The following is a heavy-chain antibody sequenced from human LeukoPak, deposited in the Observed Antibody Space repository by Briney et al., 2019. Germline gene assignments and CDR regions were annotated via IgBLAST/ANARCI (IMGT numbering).Heavy chain of an antibody. D-gene: IGHD3-10*01. V-gene: IGHV4-34*01. CDR2: INHSGST. CDR1: GGSFSGYY. CDR3: ARPTFYYGSGSDY. J-gene: IGHJ4*02. Sequence: SETLSLTCAVYGGSFSGYYWSWIRQPPGKGLEWIGEINHSGSTNYNPSLKSRVTISVDTSKNQFSLKLSSVTAADTAVYYCARPTFYYGSGSDYWGQGTLVTVSS.